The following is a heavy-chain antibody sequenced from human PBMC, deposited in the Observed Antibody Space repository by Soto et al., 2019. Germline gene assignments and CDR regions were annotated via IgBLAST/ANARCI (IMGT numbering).Heavy chain of an antibody. D-gene: IGHD2-15*01. CDR2: IKRNSDGGRT. CDR1: GFTFYNSW. Sequence: DVQLVESGGGLVKPGGSLRLSCAASGFTFYNSWMNWVRQAPGKGLEWVGRIKRNSDGGRTDYAAPVKGRFTISRDDSENTLYLHMNSLKTEDTAVYYCTTGSVEGVWGQGTTVSVSS. J-gene: IGHJ6*02. CDR3: TTGSVEGV. V-gene: IGHV3-15*07.